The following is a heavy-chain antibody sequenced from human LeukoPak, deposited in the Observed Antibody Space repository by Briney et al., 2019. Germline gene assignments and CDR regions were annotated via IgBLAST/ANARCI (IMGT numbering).Heavy chain of an antibody. J-gene: IGHJ3*02. CDR2: ISSSSSYT. V-gene: IGHV3-11*06. D-gene: IGHD5-18*01. CDR1: GFTFSDYY. CDR3: ARDSDTAMVNPTDAFDI. Sequence: PGGSLRLSCAASGFTFSDYYMSWIRQAPGKGLEWVSYISSSSSYTNYADSVKARFTISRDNAKNSLYLQMNSLRAEDTAVYYCARDSDTAMVNPTDAFDIWGQGTMVTVSS.